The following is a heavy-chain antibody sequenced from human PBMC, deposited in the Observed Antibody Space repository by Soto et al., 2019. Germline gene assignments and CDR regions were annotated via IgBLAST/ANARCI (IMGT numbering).Heavy chain of an antibody. V-gene: IGHV1-18*01. CDR1: GYTFRNYG. J-gene: IGHJ4*02. Sequence: QVQLVQSGAEVKRPGASVKVSCKASGYTFRNYGITWVRQAPGQGLEWMAWISPYNGNTNYAQDLQGRVTMTRDTSTSTAYMELRSLTSEDTAMYYCARDLVSGSDFWRAYNGGYFDYWGQGTLVTVSS. D-gene: IGHD3-3*01. CDR2: ISPYNGNT. CDR3: ARDLVSGSDFWRAYNGGYFDY.